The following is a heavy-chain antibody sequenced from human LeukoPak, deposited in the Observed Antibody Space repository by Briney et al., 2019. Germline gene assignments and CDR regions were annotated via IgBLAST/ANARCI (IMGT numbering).Heavy chain of an antibody. V-gene: IGHV3-20*04. Sequence: GGSLRLSCAASGFTFDDYGMSWVRQAPGKGLEWVSGINWNGGSTGYADSVKGRFTISRDNAKNSLYLQMNNLRAEDTALYYCARVNSDYYDSSGYYHWGQGTLVTVSS. D-gene: IGHD3-22*01. CDR3: ARVNSDYYDSSGYYH. CDR1: GFTFDDYG. J-gene: IGHJ5*02. CDR2: INWNGGST.